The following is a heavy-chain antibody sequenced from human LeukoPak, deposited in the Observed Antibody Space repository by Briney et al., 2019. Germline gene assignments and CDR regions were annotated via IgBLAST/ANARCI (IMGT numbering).Heavy chain of an antibody. CDR3: ARDRFPYDILTGMYNWFDP. Sequence: ASVKVSCKASGYTFTSYAMHWVRQAPGQRLEWMGWINDGNGNTKYSQKFQGRVTITRDTSASTAYMELSSLRSEDTAVYYCARDRFPYDILTGMYNWFDPWGQGTLVTVSS. CDR2: INDGNGNT. D-gene: IGHD3-9*01. V-gene: IGHV1-3*01. CDR1: GYTFTSYA. J-gene: IGHJ5*02.